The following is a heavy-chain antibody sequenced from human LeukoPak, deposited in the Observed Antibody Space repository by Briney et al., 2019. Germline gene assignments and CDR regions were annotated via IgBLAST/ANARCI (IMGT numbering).Heavy chain of an antibody. V-gene: IGHV3-74*01. CDR3: ARDAVDTANAV. Sequence: PGGSLRLSCAASGITFSSYGMHCVRQAPGKGLVWVSHINSDGSITSYADSVKGRFTISRDNAKNTLYLQMNSLRAEDTAVYYCARDAVDTANAVWGQGTTVTVSS. D-gene: IGHD5-18*01. J-gene: IGHJ6*02. CDR2: INSDGSIT. CDR1: GITFSSYG.